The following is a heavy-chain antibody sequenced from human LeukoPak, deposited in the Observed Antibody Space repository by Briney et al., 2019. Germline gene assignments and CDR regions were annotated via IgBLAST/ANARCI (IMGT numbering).Heavy chain of an antibody. D-gene: IGHD3-16*01. V-gene: IGHV3-21*01. CDR2: ISGCNSM. Sequence: GGSLRLSCAASGFTFSIYTMNWVRQAPGKGLEWVSSISGCNSMYYADSVKGRFTISRDNAKNSLYLQMNSLRAEDTAVYYCSLGQAHGMDVWGQGTTVTVSS. CDR3: SLGQAHGMDV. J-gene: IGHJ6*02. CDR1: GFTFSIYT.